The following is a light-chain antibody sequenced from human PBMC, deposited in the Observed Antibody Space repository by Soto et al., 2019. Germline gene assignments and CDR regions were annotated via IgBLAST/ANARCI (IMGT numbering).Light chain of an antibody. Sequence: QSALTQPASVSGSPGQSITISCTGTSSDVGSYNLVSWYQQHPGKAPKLMIYEASKRPSGVSNRFSGSKSGNTASLTISGLQAEDEADYFCSSYAGVSTFVLFGGGTKLTVL. CDR3: SSYAGVSTFVL. V-gene: IGLV2-23*02. CDR2: EAS. CDR1: SSDVGSYNL. J-gene: IGLJ2*01.